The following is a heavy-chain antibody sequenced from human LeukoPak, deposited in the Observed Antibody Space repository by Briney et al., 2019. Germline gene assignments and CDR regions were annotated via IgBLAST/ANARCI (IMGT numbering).Heavy chain of an antibody. D-gene: IGHD4-17*01. V-gene: IGHV4-39*01. CDR2: IYYSGST. Sequence: SETLSLTCTVSGGSISSSSYYWGWIRQPPGKGLEWIGSIYYSGSTYYNPSLKSRVTISVDTSKNQFSLKLSSVTAADTAVYYCARVRSDDYGHYWGQGTLVTVSS. CDR3: ARVRSDDYGHY. CDR1: GGSISSSSYY. J-gene: IGHJ4*02.